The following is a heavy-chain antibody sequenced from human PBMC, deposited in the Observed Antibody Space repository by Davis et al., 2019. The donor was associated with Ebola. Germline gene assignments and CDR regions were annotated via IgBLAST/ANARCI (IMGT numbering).Heavy chain of an antibody. D-gene: IGHD3-16*02. Sequence: SETLSLTCTVSGGSISSYYWSWIRQPPGKGLEWIGYIYYSGSTNYKPSLKSRVTISVDTSKNQFSLKLSSVTAADTAVYYCARDNRGRPLGYWGQGTLVIVSS. CDR2: IYYSGST. V-gene: IGHV4-59*01. J-gene: IGHJ4*02. CDR3: ARDNRGRPLGY. CDR1: GGSISSYY.